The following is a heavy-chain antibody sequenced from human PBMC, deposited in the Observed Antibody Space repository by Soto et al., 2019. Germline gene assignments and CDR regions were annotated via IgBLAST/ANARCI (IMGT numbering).Heavy chain of an antibody. J-gene: IGHJ6*02. Sequence: EVQLLESGGGLVQPGGSLRLSCAASGFTFSSNGMSWVRQAPGKGLEWVSAISGSGGSTYYADSVKGRFTVSRDNSKNTLYVQMNSLRVEDTAVYYCAKEDTAMVPSLYYGLDAWGQGTTVTVSS. D-gene: IGHD5-18*01. CDR1: GFTFSSNG. CDR3: AKEDTAMVPSLYYGLDA. CDR2: ISGSGGST. V-gene: IGHV3-23*01.